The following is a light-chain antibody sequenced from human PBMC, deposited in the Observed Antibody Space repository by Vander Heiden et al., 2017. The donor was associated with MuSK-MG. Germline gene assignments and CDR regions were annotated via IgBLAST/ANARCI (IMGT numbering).Light chain of an antibody. CDR2: GAS. CDR3: HYYGGLRMYT. J-gene: IGKJ2*01. V-gene: IGKV3-20*01. Sequence: EIFLTQSLGILSLSPGERATLSCRASQTVTSPYLAWYQQKPGQAPRLLIYGASSRATGIPDRFSGSGAGSDFTLTISRLEPEDLAVYYCHYYGGLRMYTFGQGTKLQI. CDR1: QTVTSPY.